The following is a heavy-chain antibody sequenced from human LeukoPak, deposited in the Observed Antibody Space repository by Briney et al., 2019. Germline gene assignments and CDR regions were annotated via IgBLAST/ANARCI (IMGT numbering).Heavy chain of an antibody. D-gene: IGHD2-21*01. V-gene: IGHV3-23*01. CDR2: ISGSGGST. CDR1: GFTFSSYG. CDR3: AKPFLRKLRQDAFDI. J-gene: IGHJ3*02. Sequence: SGGSLRLSCAASGFTFSSYGMSWVRQAPGKGLEWVSAISGSGGSTYYADSVKGRFTISRDNSKNTLYLQMNSLRAEDTAVYYCAKPFLRKLRQDAFDIWGQGTMVTVSS.